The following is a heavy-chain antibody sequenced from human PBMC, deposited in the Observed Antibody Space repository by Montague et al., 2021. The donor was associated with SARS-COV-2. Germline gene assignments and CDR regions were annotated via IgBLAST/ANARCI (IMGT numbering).Heavy chain of an antibody. D-gene: IGHD3-10*01. V-gene: IGHV3-48*02. CDR3: ARDVRDYYGSGSYYRQRSHYYYYYGMDV. J-gene: IGHJ6*02. Sequence: SLRLSCAASGFTFSSYSMNWVRQAPGKGLEWVSYISSSSSTIYYAGSVKGRFTISRDNAKNSLYLQMNSLRDEDTAVYYCARDVRDYYGSGSYYRQRSHYYYYYGMDVWGQGTTVTVSS. CDR2: ISSSSSTI. CDR1: GFTFSSYS.